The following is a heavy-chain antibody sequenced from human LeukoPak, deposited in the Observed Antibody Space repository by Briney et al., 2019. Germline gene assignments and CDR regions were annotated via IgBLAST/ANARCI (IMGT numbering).Heavy chain of an antibody. D-gene: IGHD3-22*01. CDR1: GYTLTELS. J-gene: IGHJ3*02. CDR2: FDPEDGET. Sequence: ASVKVSCKVSGYTLTELSMHWVRQAPGKGLEWMGGFDPEDGETIYAQKFQGRVTMTEDTSTDTAYMELSSLRSEDTAVYYCATRPMIVLNDAFDIWGQGTMVTVSS. V-gene: IGHV1-24*01. CDR3: ATRPMIVLNDAFDI.